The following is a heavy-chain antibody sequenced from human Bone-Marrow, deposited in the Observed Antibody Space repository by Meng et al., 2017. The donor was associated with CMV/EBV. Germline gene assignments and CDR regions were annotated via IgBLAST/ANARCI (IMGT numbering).Heavy chain of an antibody. CDR1: GYTFTGYY. V-gene: IGHV1-2*02. J-gene: IGHJ4*02. CDR3: ARDHEGVDTAMVTQYYYDSSTDY. D-gene: IGHD5-18*01. CDR2: INPNSGGT. Sequence: PSVKVSCKASGYTFTGYYMHWVRQAPGQGLEWMGWINPNSGGTNYAQKFQGRVTMTRDTSISTAYMELSRLRSDDTVVYYCARDHEGVDTAMVTQYYYDSSTDYWGQGTLVTVSS.